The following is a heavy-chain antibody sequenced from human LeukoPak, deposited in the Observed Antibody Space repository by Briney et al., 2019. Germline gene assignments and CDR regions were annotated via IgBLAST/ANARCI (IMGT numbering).Heavy chain of an antibody. CDR3: ARVLGDYVALDY. Sequence: KSSETLSLTCTVSGGSISTGDYYWSWIRQPPGKGLEWIGYIYYSGNTYYNPSLNSRVTISVDTSKNQFSLRLNSVTAADTTVYYCARVLGDYVALDYWGQGTLVTVSS. CDR1: GGSISTGDYY. D-gene: IGHD4-17*01. V-gene: IGHV4-30-4*01. J-gene: IGHJ4*02. CDR2: IYYSGNT.